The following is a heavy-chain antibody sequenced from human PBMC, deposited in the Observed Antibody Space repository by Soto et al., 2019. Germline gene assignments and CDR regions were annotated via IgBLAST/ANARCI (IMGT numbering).Heavy chain of an antibody. CDR1: GFMFSSYS. CDR2: TSSSSGYI. J-gene: IGHJ5*02. Sequence: EVQLVESGGGLVKPGGSLRLSCAGSGFMFSSYSMNWVRQAPGKGLEWVSSTSSSSGYIYYVDSVKGRFTISRDNAKNSLYLQMNSLRAEDTAVYYCARVGAAAATLRGFTWFDPWGQGALVTVSS. V-gene: IGHV3-21*06. D-gene: IGHD6-13*01. CDR3: ARVGAAAATLRGFTWFDP.